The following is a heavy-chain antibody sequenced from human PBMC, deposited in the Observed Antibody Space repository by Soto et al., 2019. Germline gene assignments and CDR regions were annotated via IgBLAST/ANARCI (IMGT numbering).Heavy chain of an antibody. CDR2: IWYDGSNK. CDR1: GFTFSSYG. D-gene: IGHD3-22*01. Sequence: QVQLVESGGGVVQPGRSLRLSCAASGFTFSSYGMHWVRQAPGKGLEWVAVIWYDGSNKYYADSVKGRFTISRDNSKNTLHLQMNSLRAEDTAVYYCARDSHGSGYYHGFLDIWGQGTMVTVSS. J-gene: IGHJ3*02. V-gene: IGHV3-33*01. CDR3: ARDSHGSGYYHGFLDI.